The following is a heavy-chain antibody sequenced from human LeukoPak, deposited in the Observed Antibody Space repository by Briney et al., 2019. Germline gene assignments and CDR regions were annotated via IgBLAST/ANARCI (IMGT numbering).Heavy chain of an antibody. V-gene: IGHV4-30-4*08. CDR3: ARDYDFYWFDP. Sequence: PSETLSLTCTVSGGSISSGDYYWSWIRQPSGKGLEWIGYIYYSGSTYYNPSLESRVTISVDTSKNQFSLKLSSVTAADTAVYYCARDYDFYWFDPWGQGTLVTVSS. J-gene: IGHJ5*02. CDR1: GGSISSGDYY. CDR2: IYYSGST. D-gene: IGHD3-3*01.